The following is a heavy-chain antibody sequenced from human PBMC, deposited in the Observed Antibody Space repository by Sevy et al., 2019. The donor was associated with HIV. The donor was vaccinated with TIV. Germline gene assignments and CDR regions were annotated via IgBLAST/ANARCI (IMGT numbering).Heavy chain of an antibody. D-gene: IGHD3-10*01. CDR3: AREYYGSGSYEDFDP. CDR1: GFTFSSYS. CDR2: ISSSSSTI. Sequence: GGSLRLSCAASGFTFSSYSMNWVRQAPGKGLEWVSYISSSSSTIYYAHSVKGRFTISRDNAKNSLYLQMNSLRDEDTAVYYCAREYYGSGSYEDFDPWGQGTLVTVSS. V-gene: IGHV3-48*02. J-gene: IGHJ5*02.